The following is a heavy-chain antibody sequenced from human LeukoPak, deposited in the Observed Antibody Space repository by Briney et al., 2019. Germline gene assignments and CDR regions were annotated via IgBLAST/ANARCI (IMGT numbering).Heavy chain of an antibody. V-gene: IGHV1-18*01. J-gene: IGHJ4*02. D-gene: IGHD5-12*01. CDR1: VYTFTSYG. CDR2: ISAYNGNT. CDR3: ARNTRKYSGYDYAY. Sequence: ASVTVSCKASVYTFTSYGISWVRQAPGQGREWMGRISAYNGNTNYAQKLQGRVTMTTDTSTSTAYMELRSLRSDDTAVYYCARNTRKYSGYDYAYWGQGTLVTVSS.